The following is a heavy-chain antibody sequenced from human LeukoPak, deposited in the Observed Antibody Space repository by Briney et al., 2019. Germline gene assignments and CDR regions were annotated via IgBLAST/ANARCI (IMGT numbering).Heavy chain of an antibody. J-gene: IGHJ4*02. CDR1: GFTFSSYS. CDR3: ARDLVIYDSSGYYYFDY. D-gene: IGHD3-22*01. V-gene: IGHV3-21*01. Sequence: GGSLRLSCAAPGFTFSSYSMNWVRQAPGKGREGVSAISSSSSYIYYADSVKGRFTISRYNAKNSLYLQMNSLRAEDTAVYYCARDLVIYDSSGYYYFDYWGQGTLVTVSS. CDR2: ISSSSSYI.